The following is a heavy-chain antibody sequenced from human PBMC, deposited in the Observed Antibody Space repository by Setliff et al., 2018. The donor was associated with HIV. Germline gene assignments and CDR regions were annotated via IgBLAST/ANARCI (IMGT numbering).Heavy chain of an antibody. D-gene: IGHD1-26*01. Sequence: ASVKVSCKVAGYTFTSYAMHWVRQAPGQRLEWMGWINAGNGNTKYSQKFQGRVSIIRDTSANTAYMELTNLRSDDSAIYYCARVSGGRPGNYYYAMDVWGQGTTVTVSS. CDR1: GYTFTSYA. J-gene: IGHJ6*02. CDR3: ARVSGGRPGNYYYAMDV. V-gene: IGHV1-3*01. CDR2: INAGNGNT.